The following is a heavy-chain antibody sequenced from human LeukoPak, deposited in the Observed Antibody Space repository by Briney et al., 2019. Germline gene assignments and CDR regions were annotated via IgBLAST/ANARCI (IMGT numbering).Heavy chain of an antibody. CDR2: ITWGGGSP. D-gene: IGHD1-26*01. V-gene: IGHV3-23*01. CDR3: AKLRGATRGAFDI. Sequence: GGSLRLSCAASGFMFSTHTMSWVRQAPGKGLEWVSVITWGGGSPYYADSVKGRFTSSRDNTKNTLYLQMNRLSAEDAAVYYCAKLRGATRGAFDIWGQGTMVTVSS. J-gene: IGHJ3*02. CDR1: GFMFSTHT.